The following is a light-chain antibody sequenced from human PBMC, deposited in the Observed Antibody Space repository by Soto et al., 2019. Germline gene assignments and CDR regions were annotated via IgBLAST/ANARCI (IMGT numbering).Light chain of an antibody. V-gene: IGLV2-14*01. CDR3: SSYTSSSTLDV. CDR2: EVS. CDR1: SSDVGGYNY. J-gene: IGLJ1*01. Sequence: QSVLTQPASVSGSPGQSITISCTGTSSDVGGYNYVSWYQQHPGKAPKLMIYEVSSRPSGVSNRFSGSKSGNPASLTISGLQADDEADYYCSSYTSSSTLDVFGTGTKATVL.